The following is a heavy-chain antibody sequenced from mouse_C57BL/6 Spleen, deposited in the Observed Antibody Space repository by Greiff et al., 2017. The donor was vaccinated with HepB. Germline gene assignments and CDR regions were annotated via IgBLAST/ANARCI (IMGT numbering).Heavy chain of an antibody. CDR1: GFSLTSYG. CDR3: ARNSDYYGSSYRYFDV. Sequence: VQLVESGPGLVQPSQSLSITCTVSGFSLTSYGVHWVRQSPGKGLEWLGVIWSGGSTDYNAAFISRLSISKDNSKSQVFFKMNSLQADDTAIYYCARNSDYYGSSYRYFDVWGTGTTVTVSS. CDR2: IWSGGST. V-gene: IGHV2-2*01. D-gene: IGHD1-1*01. J-gene: IGHJ1*03.